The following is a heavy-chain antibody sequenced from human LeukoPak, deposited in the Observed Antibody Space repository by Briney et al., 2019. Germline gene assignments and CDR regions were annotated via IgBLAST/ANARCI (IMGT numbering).Heavy chain of an antibody. D-gene: IGHD2-15*01. CDR2: VSSAGT. Sequence: GGSLRLSCAASGFAFSNYAMSWVRQAPGKGLDWVSAVSSAGTYYADSVQGRFTISRDNSKSTLCLQMNSLRAEDTAVYYCAKQLGYCSDGSCYFPYWGQGTLVTVSS. CDR3: AKQLGYCSDGSCYFPY. J-gene: IGHJ4*02. CDR1: GFAFSNYA. V-gene: IGHV3-23*01.